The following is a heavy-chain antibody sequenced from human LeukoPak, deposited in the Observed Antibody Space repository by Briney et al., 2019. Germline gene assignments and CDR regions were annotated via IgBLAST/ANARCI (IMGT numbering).Heavy chain of an antibody. V-gene: IGHV4-38-2*02. CDR1: GYSIARGFF. D-gene: IGHD2-15*01. CDR3: ARVEVPRDINDWYFDL. Sequence: SETLSLTCTVSGYSIARGFFWAWIRQPPGGGLEWIGSLYHNGTTYYNTSLKSRISTSVDTSKNQFSLKLRLVTAADTAVYYCARVEVPRDINDWYFDLWGRGTLVTVSS. J-gene: IGHJ2*01. CDR2: LYHNGTT.